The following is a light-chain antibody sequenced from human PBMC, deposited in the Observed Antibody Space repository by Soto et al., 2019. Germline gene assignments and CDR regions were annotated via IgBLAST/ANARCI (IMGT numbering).Light chain of an antibody. Sequence: VLTNSAGTLSMSPGERGTLSCRASQCVTNSYLAWSQQKPGQATRLLITGASSSSTGIPARSSGSGTGPDFTLSTSRLGPEDCGVYYCQQYGSSLQTFA. CDR2: GAS. CDR1: QCVTNSY. V-gene: IGKV3-20*01. J-gene: IGKJ1*01. CDR3: QQYGSSLQT.